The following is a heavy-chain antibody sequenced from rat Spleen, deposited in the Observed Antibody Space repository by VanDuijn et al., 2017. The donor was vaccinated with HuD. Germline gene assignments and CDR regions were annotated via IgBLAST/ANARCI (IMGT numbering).Heavy chain of an antibody. J-gene: IGHJ3*01. D-gene: IGHD2-7*01. CDR2: ISYDGGST. CDR3: VSHGARISRFAY. CDR1: GFTFSGYA. Sequence: EVQLVESGGGLVEPGRSLKLSCAASGFTFSGYAMAWVRQAPKKGLAWVATISYDGGSTYYRDSVKGRFTISRDNAKSTLYLQMDSLRSEDTATYYCVSHGARISRFAYWGQGTLVTVSS. V-gene: IGHV5-17*01.